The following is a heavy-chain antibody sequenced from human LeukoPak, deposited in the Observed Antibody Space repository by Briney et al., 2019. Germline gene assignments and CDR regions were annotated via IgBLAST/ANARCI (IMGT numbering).Heavy chain of an antibody. CDR2: IWSDGNNK. CDR3: VKESGPFDAFDI. CDR1: RFTFSTYG. D-gene: IGHD6-25*01. J-gene: IGHJ3*02. Sequence: PGGSLRLSCAATRFTFSTYGMHWVRQAPGKGLEWVAVIWSDGNNKFYADSVKGRFTFSRDNSRNTLSLQMNSLRAEDTAVYYCVKESGPFDAFDIWGQGTMVTVSS. V-gene: IGHV3-33*06.